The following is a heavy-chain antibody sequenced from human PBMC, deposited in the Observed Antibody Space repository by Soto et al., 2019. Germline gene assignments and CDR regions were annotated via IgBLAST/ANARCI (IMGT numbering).Heavy chain of an antibody. J-gene: IGHJ6*02. Sequence: QVQLVQSGAEVKKPGSSVKVSCKASGGTFSSYAISWVRQAPGQGLEWMGGIIPIFGTANYAQKFQGRVPITADDSTRPPYMELRSLRSEDPAVYYCARDDFVLYLSYYYYGMDVWVQGTTVTVSS. V-gene: IGHV1-69*12. CDR2: IIPIFGTA. CDR3: ARDDFVLYLSYYYYGMDV. CDR1: GGTFSSYA. D-gene: IGHD2-21*02.